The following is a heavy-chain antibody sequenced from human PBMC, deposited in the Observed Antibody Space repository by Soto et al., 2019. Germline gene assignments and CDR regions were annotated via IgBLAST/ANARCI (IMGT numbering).Heavy chain of an antibody. CDR1: GGTFSSYT. CDR3: ARSPLSGWYYFDY. CDR2: IIPILGIA. V-gene: IGHV1-69*02. J-gene: IGHJ4*02. Sequence: QVQLVQSGAEVKKPGSSVKVSCKASGGTFSSYTISWVRQAPGQGLEWMGRIIPILGIANYAQKFQGRVTITADKSTSTAYMGLSSLRSEDTAVDYCARSPLSGWYYFDYWGQGTLVTVSS. D-gene: IGHD6-19*01.